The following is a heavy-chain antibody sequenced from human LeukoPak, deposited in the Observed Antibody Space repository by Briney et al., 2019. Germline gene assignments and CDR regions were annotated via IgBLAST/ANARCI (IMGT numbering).Heavy chain of an antibody. CDR2: ISGGGGST. CDR1: GFTFDDYA. Sequence: PGGSLRLSCAASGFTFDDYAMHWVRQAPGKGLEWVSLISGGGGSTYYADSVKGRFTISRDNSKNSLYLQMNSLRTEDTALYYCAKDIISAYYDFWSGYVPPANWFDPWGQGTLVTVSS. D-gene: IGHD3-3*01. J-gene: IGHJ5*02. CDR3: AKDIISAYYDFWSGYVPPANWFDP. V-gene: IGHV3-43*02.